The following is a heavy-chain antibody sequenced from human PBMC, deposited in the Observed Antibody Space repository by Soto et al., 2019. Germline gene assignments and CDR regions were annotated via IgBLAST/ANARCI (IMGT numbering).Heavy chain of an antibody. CDR3: ARGAYYSGWV. J-gene: IGHJ4*02. V-gene: IGHV6-1*01. CDR2: TYYRSKWYS. Sequence: SPTLSLPCGIPGDSVSTTSAAWSWIRQSPSRGLEWLGRTYYRSKWYSEYAVSVISRITINPDTSKNQFSLQLTSVTPEGTGVYYCARGAYYSGWVWGQGTLVTV. CDR1: GDSVSTTSAA. D-gene: IGHD6-19*01.